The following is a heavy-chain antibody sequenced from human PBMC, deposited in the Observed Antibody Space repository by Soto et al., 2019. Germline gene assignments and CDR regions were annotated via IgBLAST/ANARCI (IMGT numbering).Heavy chain of an antibody. J-gene: IGHJ3*01. D-gene: IGHD3-22*01. CDR3: AKALRMIDHIDAFDV. V-gene: IGHV3-23*01. CDR2: INGGGDDT. CDR1: GLNFGSFG. Sequence: EVQLLESGGHWVQPGGSLRLSCAASGLNFGSFGVSWFRQAPGKGLEWVSGINGGGDDTYYAVSVKGRFTISRDNPKNTVYLQMNSVRVDDTAVYFGAKALRMIDHIDAFDVWGQGTAVSVSS.